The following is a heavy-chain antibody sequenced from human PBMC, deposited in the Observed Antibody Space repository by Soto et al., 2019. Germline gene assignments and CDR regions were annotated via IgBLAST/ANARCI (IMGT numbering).Heavy chain of an antibody. J-gene: IGHJ3*02. CDR1: GSTFSSSA. CDR2: ISGSGSVT. CDR3: SRNTSGRQGSTLDI. Sequence: GGSLRLSCAASGSTFSSSAMTWVRQAPGKGLEWVSAISGSGSVTYYTSSVRGRFTISRDNSRNTLYLQMNNLRAEDTAVYYCSRNTSGRQGSTLDIWGQGTMVTVSS. D-gene: IGHD6-19*01. V-gene: IGHV3-23*01.